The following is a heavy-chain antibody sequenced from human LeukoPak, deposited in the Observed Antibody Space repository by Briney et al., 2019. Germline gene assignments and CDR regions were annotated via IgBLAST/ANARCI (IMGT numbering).Heavy chain of an antibody. Sequence: GRSLRLSCAASGFTFDDYAMHWVRHAPGKGLEWVSGISWNSGSIGYADSVKGRFTISRDNAKNSLYLQMNSLRAEDMALYYCARGRYYDFWSGSGGDAFDIWGQGTMVTVSS. J-gene: IGHJ3*02. CDR1: GFTFDDYA. D-gene: IGHD3-3*01. CDR2: ISWNSGSI. CDR3: ARGRYYDFWSGSGGDAFDI. V-gene: IGHV3-9*03.